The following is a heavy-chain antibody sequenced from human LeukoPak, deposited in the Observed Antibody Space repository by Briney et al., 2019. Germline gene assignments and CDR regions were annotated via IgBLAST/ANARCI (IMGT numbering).Heavy chain of an antibody. CDR1: GGTFSSYA. V-gene: IGHV1-69*05. J-gene: IGHJ4*02. D-gene: IGHD3-22*01. Sequence: SVKVSCKASGGTFSSYAISWVRQAPGQGLEWMGGIIPIFGTANYAQKLQGRVTMTTDTSTSTAYMELRSLRSDDTAVYYCARGRYDSSPPDSWGQGTLVTVSP. CDR2: IIPIFGTA. CDR3: ARGRYDSSPPDS.